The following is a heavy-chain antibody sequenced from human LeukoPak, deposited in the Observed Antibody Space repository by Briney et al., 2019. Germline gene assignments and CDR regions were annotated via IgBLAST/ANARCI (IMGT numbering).Heavy chain of an antibody. Sequence: PGGSLSLSCAVSGFTFSDHFLDWVRQAPGKGLEWVGRSRNKAKSYTTEYAASVKGRFTISRDDSKNSLSLQMNSLKTEDTAVYYCVRVGSVAGSDYLDYWGQGTLDTVSS. D-gene: IGHD6-19*01. CDR2: SRNKAKSYTT. J-gene: IGHJ4*02. V-gene: IGHV3-72*01. CDR3: VRVGSVAGSDYLDY. CDR1: GFTFSDHF.